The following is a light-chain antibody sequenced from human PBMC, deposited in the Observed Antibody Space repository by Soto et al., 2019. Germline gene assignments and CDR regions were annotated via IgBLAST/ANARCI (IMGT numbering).Light chain of an antibody. Sequence: TISSCGSRSKIGSNTVNWYQQLPGTAPKLLSYINNQRPSGVPDRFSGYKSGTSASLAISGLQSEDEADYFFARRAASPTGLSVFGTGRKV. CDR2: INN. CDR3: ARRAASPTGLSV. V-gene: IGLV1-44*01. CDR1: RSKIGSNT. J-gene: IGLJ1*01.